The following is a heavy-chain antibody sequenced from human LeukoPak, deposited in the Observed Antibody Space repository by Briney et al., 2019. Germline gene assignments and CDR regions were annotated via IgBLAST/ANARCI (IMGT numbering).Heavy chain of an antibody. CDR2: IDYGGRT. CDR1: GDSSSSSIYC. Sequence: SETLSLTCAVSGDSSSSSIYCWGWLRQPPGKGLESIVSIDYGGRTYYNPSLKSRATISLDTSKNQFSLKLTSVTAADTAVYYCAREYTLYRSGWFLDYWGQGTVVTVSS. CDR3: AREYTLYRSGWFLDY. D-gene: IGHD6-19*01. J-gene: IGHJ4*02. V-gene: IGHV4-39*07.